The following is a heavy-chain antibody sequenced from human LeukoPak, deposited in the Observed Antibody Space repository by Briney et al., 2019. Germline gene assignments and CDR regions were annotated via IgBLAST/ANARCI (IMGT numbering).Heavy chain of an antibody. Sequence: GGSLRLSCAASGFTFSSYSMNWVRQAPGKGLEWVSYISSSSSTIYYADSVKGRFTISRDNAKNSLYLQMNSLRAEDTAVYYCARDPRYCSSTSCSLGAFDIWGQGTMVTVSS. J-gene: IGHJ3*02. CDR1: GFTFSSYS. CDR2: ISSSSSTI. CDR3: ARDPRYCSSTSCSLGAFDI. V-gene: IGHV3-48*04. D-gene: IGHD2-2*01.